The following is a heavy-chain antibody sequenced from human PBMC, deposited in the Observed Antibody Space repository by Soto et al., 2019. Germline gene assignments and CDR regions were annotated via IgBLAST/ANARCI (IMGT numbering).Heavy chain of an antibody. CDR3: ARDPATAHSISSFDY. J-gene: IGHJ4*02. Sequence: ASVKVSCKASGYSFTTYGITWVRQAPGQGLEWMGWISAYDGNTNYAQKVQGRVSMTTDSSTSTAYMELRSLRSDDTAVYYCARDPATAHSISSFDYWGQVTLVTVCS. V-gene: IGHV1-18*04. CDR2: ISAYDGNT. CDR1: GYSFTTYG. D-gene: IGHD3-3*02.